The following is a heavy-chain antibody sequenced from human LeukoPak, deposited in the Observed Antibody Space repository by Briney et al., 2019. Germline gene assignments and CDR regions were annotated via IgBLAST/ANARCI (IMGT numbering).Heavy chain of an antibody. CDR3: ASSHDYGDYVRWFDP. Sequence: ASVKVPCKASGGTFSSYAISWVRQAPGQGLEWMGGIIPIFGTANYAQKFQGRVTITADKSTSTAYMELSSLRSEDTAVYYCASSHDYGDYVRWFDPWGQGTLVTVSS. V-gene: IGHV1-69*06. CDR1: GGTFSSYA. D-gene: IGHD4-17*01. J-gene: IGHJ5*02. CDR2: IIPIFGTA.